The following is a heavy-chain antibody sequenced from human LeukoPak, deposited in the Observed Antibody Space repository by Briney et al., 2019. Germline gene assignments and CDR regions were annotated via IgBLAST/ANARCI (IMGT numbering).Heavy chain of an antibody. D-gene: IGHD5/OR15-5a*01. CDR1: GFTFSSYS. CDR3: ARASTSGAFDI. V-gene: IGHV3-21*01. J-gene: IGHJ3*02. Sequence: GGSLRLSCAASGFTFSSYSMNWVRQAPGKGLEWVSSISSSSSYIYYADSVKGRFTISRDNAKNSLYLQMNSLRAEDTAVYYCARASTSGAFDIWGQGTTVTVSS. CDR2: ISSSSSYI.